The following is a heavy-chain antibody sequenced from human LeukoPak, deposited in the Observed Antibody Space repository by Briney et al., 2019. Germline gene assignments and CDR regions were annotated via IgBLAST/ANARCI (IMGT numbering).Heavy chain of an antibody. Sequence: ASVKVSCKASGYTFTGYYMHWVRQAPGQGLEWMGWINPNSGGTNYAQKFQGRVTMTRDTSISTAYMELSRLRSDDTAVYYCARDDMYSSGWYTAWGQGTLVTVSP. CDR1: GYTFTGYY. CDR3: ARDDMYSSGWYTA. J-gene: IGHJ5*02. CDR2: INPNSGGT. D-gene: IGHD6-19*01. V-gene: IGHV1-2*02.